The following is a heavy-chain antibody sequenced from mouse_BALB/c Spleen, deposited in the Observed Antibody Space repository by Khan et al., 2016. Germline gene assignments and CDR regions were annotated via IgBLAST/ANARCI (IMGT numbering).Heavy chain of an antibody. CDR1: GYSITSDSA. V-gene: IGHV3-2*02. J-gene: IGHJ1*01. CDR2: ISYSGST. Sequence: EVQLQESGPGLVNPSQSLSLTRTVTGYSITSDSAWNWIRQFPGNKLEWLGYISYSGSTSHNPSLKSRISTTRDTPQNQFFLQLNSVTTEGTATYCGARAPPRWYFDVWGAGTTVTGTS. CDR3: ARAPPRWYFDV.